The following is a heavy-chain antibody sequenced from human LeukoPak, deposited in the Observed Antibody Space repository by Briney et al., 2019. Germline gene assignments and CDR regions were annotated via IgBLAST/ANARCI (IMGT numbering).Heavy chain of an antibody. J-gene: IGHJ4*02. CDR2: IYINGNT. CDR1: GGSISTYY. D-gene: IGHD5-18*01. CDR3: ARDLGGYNYGYSLDY. V-gene: IGHV4-4*07. Sequence: SETLSLTCTVSGGSISTYYWTWIRQPAGKGLEWIGRIYINGNTNYNPSLKSRVTMSVDTSKNQFSLKLSSVTAADTAVYYCARDLGGYNYGYSLDYWGQGTLVSVSS.